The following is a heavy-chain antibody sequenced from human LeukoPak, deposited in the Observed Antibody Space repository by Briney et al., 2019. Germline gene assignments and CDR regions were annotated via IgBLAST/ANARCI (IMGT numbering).Heavy chain of an antibody. CDR3: AKDRSSSWYSSFDY. D-gene: IGHD6-13*01. V-gene: IGHV3-21*01. CDR2: ISSSSSYI. CDR1: GFTFSSYN. Sequence: GGSLRLSCAASGFTFSSYNMNWVRQAPGKGLEWVSSISSSSSYIYYANSVKGRFTISRDNAKNSLYLQMNSLRAEDTAVYYCAKDRSSSWYSSFDYWGQGTLVTVSS. J-gene: IGHJ4*02.